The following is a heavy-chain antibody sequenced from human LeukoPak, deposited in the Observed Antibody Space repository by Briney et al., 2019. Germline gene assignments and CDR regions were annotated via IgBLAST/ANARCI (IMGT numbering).Heavy chain of an antibody. D-gene: IGHD3-10*01. CDR3: AKDAVRGSGRINWFDS. CDR2: ISYDGSNK. J-gene: IGHJ5*01. Sequence: GRSLRLSCAASGFTFSSYGMHWVRQAPGKGLEWVAVISYDGSNKYYADSVKGRFTISRDNSKNTLYLQMNSLRAEDMAVYYCAKDAVRGSGRINWFDSWGQGTLVIVSS. V-gene: IGHV3-30*18. CDR1: GFTFSSYG.